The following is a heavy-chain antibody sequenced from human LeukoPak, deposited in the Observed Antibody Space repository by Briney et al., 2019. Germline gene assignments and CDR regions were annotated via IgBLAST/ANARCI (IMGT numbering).Heavy chain of an antibody. D-gene: IGHD6-6*01. CDR1: GFIFSNYN. J-gene: IGHJ4*02. Sequence: GGSLRLSCAASGFIFSNYNMNWDRQAPGKGLEWVSFIGSRSTYISYAESLKGRFTVSRDNAKDSLYLQMSSLRVEDTAVYYCTRDPRHLDSWGQGTLVTVSS. CDR3: TRDPRHLDS. CDR2: IGSRSTYI. V-gene: IGHV3-21*01.